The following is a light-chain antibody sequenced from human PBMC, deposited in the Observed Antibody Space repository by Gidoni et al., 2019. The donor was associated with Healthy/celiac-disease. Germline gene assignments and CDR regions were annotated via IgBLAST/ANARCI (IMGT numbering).Light chain of an antibody. Sequence: QSALTQPVSVSGSPGQSIPISCTGTSSDVGGYNYVSWYQQHPGKAPKLMIYEVSNRPSGVSNRFSGSKSGNTASLTISGLQAEDEADYYCSSYTSSSTQVFGGGTKLTVL. CDR2: EVS. CDR1: SSDVGGYNY. CDR3: SSYTSSSTQV. V-gene: IGLV2-14*01. J-gene: IGLJ3*02.